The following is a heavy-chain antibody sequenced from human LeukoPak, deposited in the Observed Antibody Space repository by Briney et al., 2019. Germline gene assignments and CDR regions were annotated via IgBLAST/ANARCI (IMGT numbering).Heavy chain of an antibody. CDR1: GYTFTSYA. V-gene: IGHV1-3*01. D-gene: IGHD3-22*01. Sequence: ASVKVSCKASGYTFTSYAMHWVRQAPGQRLEWMGWINAGNGNTKYSQKFQGRVTITRDTSASTAYMELSSLRSEDTAVYYCASFSPDSSGTLDFQHWGQGTLVTVSS. CDR2: INAGNGNT. CDR3: ASFSPDSSGTLDFQH. J-gene: IGHJ1*01.